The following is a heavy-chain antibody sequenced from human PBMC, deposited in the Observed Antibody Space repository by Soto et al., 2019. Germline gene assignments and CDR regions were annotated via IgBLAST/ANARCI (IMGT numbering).Heavy chain of an antibody. D-gene: IGHD2-21*01. Sequence: SETRSLTCTVSGGSISRSYYWGWIRQPPGKGLEWIGSIYYSGSTYYNPSLKSRVTISVDTSKNQFSLKLSSVTAADTAVYYCATSEFHWGQGTLVTVSS. CDR3: ATSEFH. CDR1: GGSISRSYY. CDR2: IYYSGST. J-gene: IGHJ4*02. V-gene: IGHV4-39*01.